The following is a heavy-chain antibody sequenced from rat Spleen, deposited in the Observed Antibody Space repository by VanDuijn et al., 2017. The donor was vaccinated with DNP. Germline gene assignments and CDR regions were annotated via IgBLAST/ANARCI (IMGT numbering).Heavy chain of an antibody. D-gene: IGHD1-4*01. CDR2: ISTGGGNT. CDR3: ASGLPGSPFDY. J-gene: IGHJ2*01. Sequence: EVQLVESGGGLVQPGRSMKLSCAAGFTFSNYYMAWVRQAPTKGLEWVASISTGGGNTYYRDSVKGRFTISRDNAKSTLYLQMDSLRSEDTATYSCASGLPGSPFDYWGQGVMVTVSS. V-gene: IGHV5-25*01. CDR1: FTFSNYY.